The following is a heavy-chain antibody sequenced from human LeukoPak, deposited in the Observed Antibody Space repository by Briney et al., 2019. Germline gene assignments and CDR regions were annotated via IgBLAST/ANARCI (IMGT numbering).Heavy chain of an antibody. CDR3: ARDRFYYDSSGDTVYYFDY. J-gene: IGHJ4*02. Sequence: GGSLRLSCAASGFTFSSYSMNWVRQAPGKGLEWVSSISSSSSYIYYADSVKGRFTISRDNAKNSLYLQMNSLRAEDTAVYYCARDRFYYDSSGDTVYYFDYWGQGTLVTVSS. CDR2: ISSSSSYI. CDR1: GFTFSSYS. D-gene: IGHD3-22*01. V-gene: IGHV3-21*01.